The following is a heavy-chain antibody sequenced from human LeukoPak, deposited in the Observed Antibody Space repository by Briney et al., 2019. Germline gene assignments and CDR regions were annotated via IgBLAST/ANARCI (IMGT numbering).Heavy chain of an antibody. CDR1: GYTFTSYD. Sequence: ASVKVSCKASGYTFTSYDINWVRQATGQGLEWMGWMNPNSGNTSYAQKFQGRVTITRNTSISTAYMELSSLRSEDTAVYYCARLYYDFWSGYYAFDYWGQGTLVTVSS. D-gene: IGHD3-3*01. CDR2: MNPNSGNT. V-gene: IGHV1-8*03. CDR3: ARLYYDFWSGYYAFDY. J-gene: IGHJ4*02.